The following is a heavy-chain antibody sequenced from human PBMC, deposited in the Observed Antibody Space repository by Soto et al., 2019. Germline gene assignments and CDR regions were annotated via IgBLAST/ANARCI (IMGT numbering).Heavy chain of an antibody. J-gene: IGHJ4*02. CDR3: ARAGRDYDILTGYYNAYFDY. CDR1: GFTFDDYA. D-gene: IGHD3-9*01. Sequence: EVQLVESGGGLVQPGRSLRLSCAASGFTFDDYAMHWVRQAPGKGLEWVSGISWNSGSIGYADSVKGRFTISRDNAKNSLYLQMNSLRAEDTALYYCARAGRDYDILTGYYNAYFDYLGQGTLVTVSS. V-gene: IGHV3-9*01. CDR2: ISWNSGSI.